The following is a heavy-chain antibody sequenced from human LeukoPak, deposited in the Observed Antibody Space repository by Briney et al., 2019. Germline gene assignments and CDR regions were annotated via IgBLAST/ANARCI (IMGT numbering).Heavy chain of an antibody. CDR1: GFTFSNYG. CDR3: ARGTTEFVY. CDR2: VRYDGINR. J-gene: IGHJ4*02. Sequence: PGGSLRLSCAASGFTFSNYGMHWVRQAPGKGLEWVTFVRYDGINRYYADSVKGRFTISRDNSKNTLYLQMGSLRAEDMAVYYCARGTTEFVYWGQGTLVAVSS. D-gene: IGHD4-11*01. V-gene: IGHV3-30*02.